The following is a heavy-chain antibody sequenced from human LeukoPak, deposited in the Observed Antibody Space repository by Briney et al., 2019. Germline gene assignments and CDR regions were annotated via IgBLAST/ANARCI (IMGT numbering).Heavy chain of an antibody. V-gene: IGHV3-30*02. Sequence: GGSLRLSCAASGFTFSSYGMHWVRQAPGKGLEWVAFIRYDGSNKYYADSVKGRFTISRDNSKNTLYLQVNSLRAEDTAVYYCAKEPMTTVTTADYWSQGTLVTVSS. J-gene: IGHJ4*02. D-gene: IGHD4-17*01. CDR1: GFTFSSYG. CDR2: IRYDGSNK. CDR3: AKEPMTTVTTADY.